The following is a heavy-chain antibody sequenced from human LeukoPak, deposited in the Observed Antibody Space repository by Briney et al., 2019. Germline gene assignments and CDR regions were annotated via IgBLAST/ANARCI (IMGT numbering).Heavy chain of an antibody. CDR3: ASSAHGGSSLIY. V-gene: IGHV3-11*06. Sequence: PGGSLRLSCAASGFTFSDYYMSWIRQAPGKGLEWVSSISSSSSYIYYADSVKGRFTISRDNAKNSLYLQMNSLRAEDTAVYYCASSAHGGSSLIYWGQGTLVTVSS. CDR2: ISSSSSYI. D-gene: IGHD4-23*01. J-gene: IGHJ4*02. CDR1: GFTFSDYY.